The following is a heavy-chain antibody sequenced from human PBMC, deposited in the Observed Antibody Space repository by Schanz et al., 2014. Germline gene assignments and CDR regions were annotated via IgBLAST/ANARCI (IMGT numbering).Heavy chain of an antibody. CDR2: MNESHSTI. D-gene: IGHD3-10*01. Sequence: EVQLVQSGGGLVQPGGSLRLSCAASGFTFSSHWMHWVRQAPGKGLEWVSAMNESHSTIYYADSVKGRFTISRDNSKNTLYLQMNSLRAEDTAVYYCAKGRFGELSAFDIWGQGTMVTVSS. V-gene: IGHV3-23*04. CDR1: GFTFSSHW. CDR3: AKGRFGELSAFDI. J-gene: IGHJ3*02.